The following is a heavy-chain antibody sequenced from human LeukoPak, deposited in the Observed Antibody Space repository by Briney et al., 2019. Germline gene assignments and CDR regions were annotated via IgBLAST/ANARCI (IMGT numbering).Heavy chain of an antibody. V-gene: IGHV1-69*01. D-gene: IGHD3-9*01. CDR2: IIPIFGTA. CDR1: GGTFSSYA. J-gene: IGHJ4*02. CDR3: ARDRHSYLTGEIDY. Sequence: SVKVSCKASGGTFSSYAISWVRQAPGQGLEWMGGIIPIFGTANYAQKFQGRVTITADESTSTAYMELSSLRSEDTAVYYCARDRHSYLTGEIDYWGQGALVTVSS.